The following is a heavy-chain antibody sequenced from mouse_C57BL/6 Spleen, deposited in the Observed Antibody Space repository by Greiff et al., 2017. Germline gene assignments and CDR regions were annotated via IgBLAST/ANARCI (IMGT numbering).Heavy chain of an antibody. CDR1: GYTFTEYT. V-gene: IGHV1-62-2*01. CDR3: ARHEARLLRTFGAMDY. Sequence: QVQLQQSGAELVKPGASVKLSCKASGYTFTEYTIHWVKQRSGQGLEWIGWFYPGSGSIKYNEKFKDKATLTADKSSSTVYMGLSRLTSEDSAVYFCARHEARLLRTFGAMDYWGQGTSVTVSS. D-gene: IGHD2-3*01. CDR2: FYPGSGSI. J-gene: IGHJ4*01.